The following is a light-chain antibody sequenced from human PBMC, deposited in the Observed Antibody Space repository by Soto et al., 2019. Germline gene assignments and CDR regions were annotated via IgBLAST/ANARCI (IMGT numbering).Light chain of an antibody. Sequence: QSVLTQPPSASGSPGQSVTISCTGTSSDVGGYNYVSWYQHHPGKAPKLVIYEVNKRPSGVPDRFSGSKSGDTASLTVSGLQAEDEADYYCSSFAGSNNFIFGGGTKLTVL. J-gene: IGLJ2*01. CDR2: EVN. CDR1: SSDVGGYNY. CDR3: SSFAGSNNFI. V-gene: IGLV2-8*01.